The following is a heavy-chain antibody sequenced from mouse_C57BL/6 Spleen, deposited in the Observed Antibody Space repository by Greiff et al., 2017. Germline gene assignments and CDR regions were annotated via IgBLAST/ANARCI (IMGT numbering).Heavy chain of an antibody. D-gene: IGHD2-12*01. J-gene: IGHJ3*01. Sequence: QVQLQQPGAELVRPGSSVKLSCKASGYTFTSYWMHWVKQRPIQGLEWIGNIDPSDSDTHYNPKFKDKATFTVDKSSSTAYMQLSSLTSEDSAVDYCARGKAYDGFAYWGQGTLVTVSA. CDR3: ARGKAYDGFAY. CDR2: IDPSDSDT. V-gene: IGHV1-52*01. CDR1: GYTFTSYW.